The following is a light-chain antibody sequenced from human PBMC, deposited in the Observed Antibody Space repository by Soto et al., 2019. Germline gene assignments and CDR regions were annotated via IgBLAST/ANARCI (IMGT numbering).Light chain of an antibody. V-gene: IGKV3-20*01. CDR2: GAS. CDR1: QSVSSNY. Sequence: EIVLTQSPGTLSLSPGERATLSCRASQSVSSNYLAWYQQKPGQAPRLLIYGASSRATGIPDRFSGSGSGTEFSLTISRLEPEDFAVYYCQQYDTSPTFGQGTKLEIK. J-gene: IGKJ2*01. CDR3: QQYDTSPT.